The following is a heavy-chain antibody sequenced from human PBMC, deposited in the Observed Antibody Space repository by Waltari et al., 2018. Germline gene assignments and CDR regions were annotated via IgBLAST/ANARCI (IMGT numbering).Heavy chain of an antibody. CDR1: GFTVSSNY. CDR2: IYSGGST. J-gene: IGHJ4*02. CDR3: ARVSKQRTKTGNFDY. D-gene: IGHD6-25*01. V-gene: IGHV3-53*01. Sequence: EVQLVESGGGLIQPGGSLRLSCAASGFTVSSNYMSWVRQAPGKGLEWVSVIYSGGSTYYADSVKGRFTISRDNSKNTLYLQMNSLRAEDTAVYYCARVSKQRTKTGNFDYWGQGTLVTVSS.